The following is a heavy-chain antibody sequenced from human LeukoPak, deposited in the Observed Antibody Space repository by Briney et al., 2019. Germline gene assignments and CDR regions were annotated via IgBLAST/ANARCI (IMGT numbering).Heavy chain of an antibody. CDR2: ISHSGRT. J-gene: IGHJ5*02. D-gene: IGHD3-22*01. V-gene: IGHV4-34*08. CDR1: GFTFSTYS. CDR3: ARLCLEITMIVVVFMPPQAWFDP. Sequence: PGGSLRLSCAASGFTFSTYSMKWVRQAPGKGLEWIGEISHSGRTNYNPSLSGRLTMSIDTSRNQFSMKLTSVTAADTAVYYCARLCLEITMIVVVFMPPQAWFDPWGQGTLVTVSS.